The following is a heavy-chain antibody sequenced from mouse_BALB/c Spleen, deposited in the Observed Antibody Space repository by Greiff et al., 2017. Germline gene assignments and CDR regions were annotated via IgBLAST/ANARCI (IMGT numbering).Heavy chain of an antibody. Sequence: QVHVKQSGAELVKPGASVKLSCKASGYTFTSYYMYWVKQRPGQGLEWIGEINPSNGGTNFNEKFKSKATLTVDKSSSTAYMQLSSLTSEDSAVYYCTRSPFDYWGQGTTLTVSS. CDR3: TRSPFDY. J-gene: IGHJ2*01. CDR2: INPSNGGT. CDR1: GYTFTSYY. V-gene: IGHV1S81*02.